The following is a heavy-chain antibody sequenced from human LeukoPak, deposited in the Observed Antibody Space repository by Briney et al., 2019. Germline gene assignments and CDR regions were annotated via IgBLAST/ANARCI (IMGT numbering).Heavy chain of an antibody. V-gene: IGHV4-39*01. D-gene: IGHD3-3*01. CDR2: IYYSGST. J-gene: IGHJ5*02. Sequence: PSETLSLTCTVSGGSISSSSYYWGWIRQPPGKGLEWIGSIYYSGSTYYNPSLKSRVTMSVDTSKNQFSLKLSSVTAADTAVYYCARHWRSPAPRRWFDPWGQGTLVTVSS. CDR3: ARHWRSPAPRRWFDP. CDR1: GGSISSSSYY.